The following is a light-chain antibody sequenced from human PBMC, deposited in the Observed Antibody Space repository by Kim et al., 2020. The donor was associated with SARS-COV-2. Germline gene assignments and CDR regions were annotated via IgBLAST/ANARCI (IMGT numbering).Light chain of an antibody. Sequence: DIQMTQSPSTLSASVGDTVTITCRASQSITSGLAWYQQKPGKAPKLLIYLVSNLDSGVPSRFSGSGSGTHFTLTISSLQPDDFATYYCQQHNGFFGGGTKVDIK. CDR1: QSITSG. V-gene: IGKV1-5*01. J-gene: IGKJ4*01. CDR3: QQHNGF. CDR2: LVS.